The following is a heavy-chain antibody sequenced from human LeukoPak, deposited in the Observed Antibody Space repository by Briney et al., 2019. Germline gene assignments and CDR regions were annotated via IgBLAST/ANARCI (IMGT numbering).Heavy chain of an antibody. CDR2: ISYDGSNK. CDR3: AKIAAAGNDAFDI. V-gene: IGHV3-30*18. CDR1: GFTFSSYG. D-gene: IGHD6-13*01. Sequence: PGRSLRLSCAASGFTFSSYGMHWVRQAPGKGLEWVAVISYDGSNKYYADSVKGRFTISRDNSKNTLYLQMNSLRAEDTAVYYCAKIAAAGNDAFDIWGQGTMVTVSS. J-gene: IGHJ3*02.